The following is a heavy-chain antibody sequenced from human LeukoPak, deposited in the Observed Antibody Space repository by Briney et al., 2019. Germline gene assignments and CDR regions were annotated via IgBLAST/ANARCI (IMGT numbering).Heavy chain of an antibody. Sequence: ASVKVSCNASGYTFTDYYMHWVRQAPGQGLEWMGWINPSSGGTNYAQKFQGRVTVTRDTSISTAYMDLSRLRSDDTAVYYCARAGVWDYSDSSGYHNAAFDIWGQGTMVTVSS. CDR1: GYTFTDYY. CDR2: INPSSGGT. CDR3: ARAGVWDYSDSSGYHNAAFDI. V-gene: IGHV1-2*02. J-gene: IGHJ3*02. D-gene: IGHD3-22*01.